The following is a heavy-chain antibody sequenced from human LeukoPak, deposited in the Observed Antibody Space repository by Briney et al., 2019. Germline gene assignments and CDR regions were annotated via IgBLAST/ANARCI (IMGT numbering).Heavy chain of an antibody. Sequence: GVSLRLSCVASGFTFSTYWMHWVRQAPGKGLVWVSRINVDGNSTSYADSVKGRFTISGDNAKNTMFLQMNSLRAEDTAVYYCARSTYSGSQNAYWGQGTLVTVSS. J-gene: IGHJ4*02. CDR3: ARSTYSGSQNAY. CDR2: INVDGNST. CDR1: GFTFSTYW. V-gene: IGHV3-74*01. D-gene: IGHD1-26*01.